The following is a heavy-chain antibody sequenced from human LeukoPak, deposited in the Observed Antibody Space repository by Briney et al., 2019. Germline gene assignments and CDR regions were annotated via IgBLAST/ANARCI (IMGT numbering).Heavy chain of an antibody. CDR1: GVSISSYY. CDR3: ARFDGYYGMDV. V-gene: IGHV4-59*01. J-gene: IGHJ6*04. Sequence: PSQTLSLTCTVSGVSISSYYWSWIRQPPGKGLEWLGYIYYSGSTNYNPSLKSRVTISVDTSKNQFSLKVSSVTAADTAVYYCARFDGYYGMDVWGKGTTVTVSS. D-gene: IGHD5-24*01. CDR2: IYYSGST.